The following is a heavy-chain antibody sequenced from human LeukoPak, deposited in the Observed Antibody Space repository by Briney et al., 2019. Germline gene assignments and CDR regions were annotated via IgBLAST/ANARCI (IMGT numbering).Heavy chain of an antibody. CDR1: GFTFSTYS. J-gene: IGHJ3*02. CDR3: ARASGSGSFPFDI. Sequence: GGSLRLSCAASGFTFSTYSMNWVRHAPGKGLEWVSYITGSSITVYYADSVEGRFTISRDNANNSVFLQMNSLRDEDTAVYYCARASGSGSFPFDIWGQGTTVTVSS. CDR2: ITGSSITV. V-gene: IGHV3-48*02. D-gene: IGHD3-10*01.